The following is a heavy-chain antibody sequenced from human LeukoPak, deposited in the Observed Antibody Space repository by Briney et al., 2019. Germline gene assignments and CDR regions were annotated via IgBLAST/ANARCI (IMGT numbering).Heavy chain of an antibody. CDR1: GGSISSSSYY. CDR3: ARNPSGFGGFFLVCFDY. V-gene: IGHV4-39*01. CDR2: IYYSGST. D-gene: IGHD3-10*01. Sequence: SETLSLTCTVSGGSISSSSYYWGWIRQPPGKGLEWIGSIYYSGSTYYNPSLKSRVTISVDTSKNQFSLKLSSVTAADTAVYSGARNPSGFGGFFLVCFDYWGQGTLVTVSS. J-gene: IGHJ4*02.